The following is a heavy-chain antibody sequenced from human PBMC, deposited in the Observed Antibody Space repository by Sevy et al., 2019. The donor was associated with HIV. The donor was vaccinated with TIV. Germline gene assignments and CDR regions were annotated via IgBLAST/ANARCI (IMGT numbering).Heavy chain of an antibody. D-gene: IGHD2-15*01. J-gene: IGHJ5*02. CDR2: IYYSGST. Sequence: SETLSLTCTVSGGSISSSCYWGWIRQPPGKGLEWIGSIYYSGSTYYNPSLKSRVTISVDTSKNQFSLKLSSVTAADTAVYYCARQNIVVVVAATYNWFDPWGQGTLVTVSS. CDR3: ARQNIVVVVAATYNWFDP. CDR1: GGSISSSCY. V-gene: IGHV4-39*01.